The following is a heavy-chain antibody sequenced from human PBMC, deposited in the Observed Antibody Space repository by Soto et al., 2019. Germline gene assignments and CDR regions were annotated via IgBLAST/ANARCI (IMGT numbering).Heavy chain of an antibody. CDR2: INSDGSST. CDR3: ARVETFSSTSCYSVFDY. Sequence: EVQLVESGGGLVQPGGSLRLSCAASGFTFSSYWMHWVRQAPGKGLVWVSRINSDGSSTTYADSVKGRFTISRDNAKNTLYLQRNSLRAEDTAVYYCARVETFSSTSCYSVFDYWGQGTLVTVSS. D-gene: IGHD2-2*01. CDR1: GFTFSSYW. V-gene: IGHV3-74*03. J-gene: IGHJ4*02.